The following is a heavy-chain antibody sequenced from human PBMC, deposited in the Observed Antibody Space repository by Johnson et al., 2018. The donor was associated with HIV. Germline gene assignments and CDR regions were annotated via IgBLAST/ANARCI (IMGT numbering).Heavy chain of an antibody. Sequence: QVQLVESGGGLVKPGGSLRLSCAASGFSFSDHYMSWIRQAPGKGLEWVSYISSSGSTIYYADSVKGRFTVSRDNAKNSLYLQMNSLRAEDTAMYYCARGMWIPEIDAIDIWGQGTTVTVSS. D-gene: IGHD5-18*01. CDR1: GFSFSDHY. CDR3: ARGMWIPEIDAIDI. CDR2: ISSSGSTI. V-gene: IGHV3-11*04. J-gene: IGHJ3*02.